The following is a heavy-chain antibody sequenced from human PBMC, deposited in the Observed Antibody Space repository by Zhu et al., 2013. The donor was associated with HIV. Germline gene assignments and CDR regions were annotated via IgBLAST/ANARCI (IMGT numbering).Heavy chain of an antibody. Sequence: RLVQSGQEVKRPGASMRVSCKASGYSFANHDVTWVRLIPGQGLEWMAWINVNSGGTKYAERFQGRITLTADTSRHTAYLELRGLTSDDAGVYFCARRQYRGTASGGWFDPWGQGSLIIVSS. D-gene: IGHD5-12*01. CDR3: ARRQYRGTASGGWFDP. CDR1: GYSFANHD. V-gene: IGHV1-18*01. J-gene: IGHJ5*02. CDR2: INVNSGGT.